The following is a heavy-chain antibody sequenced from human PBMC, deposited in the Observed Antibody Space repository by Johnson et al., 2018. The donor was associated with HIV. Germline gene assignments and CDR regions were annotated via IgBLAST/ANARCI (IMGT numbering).Heavy chain of an antibody. Sequence: VQLVESGGGLVQPGGSLRLSCAASGFSISSNYMSWIRQAPGNGLEWVSVIYRAGSTYYADSVKDRFTISRDISKNTIYLQMNSLRAEDTALYYCAKDLTTVVTHAAFDIWGQGTMVTVSS. CDR2: IYRAGST. J-gene: IGHJ3*02. V-gene: IGHV3-66*01. D-gene: IGHD4-23*01. CDR3: AKDLTTVVTHAAFDI. CDR1: GFSISSNY.